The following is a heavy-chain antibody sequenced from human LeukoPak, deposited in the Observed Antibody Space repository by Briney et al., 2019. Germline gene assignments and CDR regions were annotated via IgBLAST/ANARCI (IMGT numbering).Heavy chain of an antibody. CDR3: ARDILSTGSSDDS. D-gene: IGHD1-26*01. V-gene: IGHV4-59*01. CDR2: IYNNGNT. CDR1: GGSISSYY. J-gene: IGHJ4*02. Sequence: PSETLFLTCTVSGGSISSYYWSWIRQPPGKGLEWIGYIYNNGNTNYNPSLKSRVTISIDTSKRQISLKLSSVTAADTAMYYCARDILSTGSSDDSWGQGTLVTVSS.